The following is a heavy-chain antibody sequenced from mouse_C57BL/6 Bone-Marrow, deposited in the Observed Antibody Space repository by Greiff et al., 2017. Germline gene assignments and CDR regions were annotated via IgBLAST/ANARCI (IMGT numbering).Heavy chain of an antibody. CDR2: IDPENVDT. J-gene: IGHJ1*03. D-gene: IGHD1-1*01. CDR3: TTGTVVADWYFDV. CDR1: GFNIKDDY. Sequence: VQLKQSGAELVRPGASVKLSCTASGFNIKDDYMHWVKQRPEQGLEWIGWIDPENVDTEYASKFQGKATITADTSYNTAYLQLSSLTSEDTAVYYCTTGTVVADWYFDVWGTGTTVTVSS. V-gene: IGHV14-4*01.